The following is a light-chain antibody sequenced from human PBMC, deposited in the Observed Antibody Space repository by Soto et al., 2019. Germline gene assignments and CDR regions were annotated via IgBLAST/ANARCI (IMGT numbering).Light chain of an antibody. Sequence: EVVLTQSPATLSLSPGERATLSCRASQNIRSYLAWYQQKPGQAPRLLIYDASNRATGIPAGFSGSGSGTDFSLTISSLEPEDFAVYYCQQRSKWPPLTFGGGTKVEIK. V-gene: IGKV3-11*01. CDR2: DAS. CDR3: QQRSKWPPLT. J-gene: IGKJ4*01. CDR1: QNIRSY.